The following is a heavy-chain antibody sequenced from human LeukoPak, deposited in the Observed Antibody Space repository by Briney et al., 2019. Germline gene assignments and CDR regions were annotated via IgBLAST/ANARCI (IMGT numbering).Heavy chain of an antibody. J-gene: IGHJ3*02. CDR3: ARTGYCSSTSCYPTNAFDI. CDR2: IYYSGST. CDR1: GRPISSSSYY. Sequence: PSETLSLTCTVSGRPISSSSYYWGWIRQPPGKGLEWIGSIYYSGSTYYNPSLKSRVTISVDTSKNQYSLKLSSVTAADTAVYYCARTGYCSSTSCYPTNAFDIWGQGTMVTVSS. V-gene: IGHV4-39*01. D-gene: IGHD2-2*01.